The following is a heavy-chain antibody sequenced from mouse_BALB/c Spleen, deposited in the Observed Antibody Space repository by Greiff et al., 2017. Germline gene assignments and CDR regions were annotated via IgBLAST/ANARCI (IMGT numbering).Heavy chain of an antibody. J-gene: IGHJ4*01. D-gene: IGHD2-3*01. CDR1: GYTFTSYW. V-gene: IGHV1S81*02. CDR2: INPSNGRT. CDR3: ARRDGYYGYAMDY. Sequence: QVQLQQPGAELVKPGASVKLSCKASGYTFTSYWMHWVKQRPGQGLEWIGEINPSNGRTNYNEKFKSKATLTVNNSSSTAYMQLSSLTSEDSAVYYCARRDGYYGYAMDYWGQGTSVTVSS.